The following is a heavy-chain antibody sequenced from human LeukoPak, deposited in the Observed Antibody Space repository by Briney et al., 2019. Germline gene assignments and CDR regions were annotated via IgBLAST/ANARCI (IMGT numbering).Heavy chain of an antibody. J-gene: IGHJ6*03. CDR2: IYYSGST. Sequence: PSETLSLTCTVSGGSISSYYWGWIRQPPGKGLEWIGSIYYSGSTYYNPSLKSRVTISVDTSKNQFSLKLSSVTVADTAVYYCARPGAARGYYYMDVWGKGTTVTVSS. CDR3: ARPGAARGYYYMDV. CDR1: GGSISSYY. D-gene: IGHD6-6*01. V-gene: IGHV4-39*01.